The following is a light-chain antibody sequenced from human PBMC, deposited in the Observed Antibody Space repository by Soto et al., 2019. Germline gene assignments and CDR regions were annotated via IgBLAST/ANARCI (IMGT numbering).Light chain of an antibody. CDR2: AND. CDR1: SSNIGAGYD. J-gene: IGLJ3*02. Sequence: QAVLTQSPSVCGAPGQRVTISCTGSSSNIGAGYDVHWYQQLPGTAPKLVTYANDNRPSGVPDRFSGSKSGTSASLAITGLQAEDEADYYCQSYDSSQSGWVFGGGTKLTVL. V-gene: IGLV1-40*01. CDR3: QSYDSSQSGWV.